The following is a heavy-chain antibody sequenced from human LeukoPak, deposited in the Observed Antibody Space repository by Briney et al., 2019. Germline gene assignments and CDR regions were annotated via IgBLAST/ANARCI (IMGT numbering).Heavy chain of an antibody. CDR1: GFTFSSYA. CDR3: AKGSSPLGHFDC. J-gene: IGHJ4*02. Sequence: GGSLRLSCAASGFTFSSYAMSWVRQAPGKGPEWVSAISGSGGSTYYADSVKGRFTISRDNSKNTLFLQMNSLTAEDTAVYYCAKGSSPLGHFDCWGQGTLVTVSS. D-gene: IGHD6-13*01. V-gene: IGHV3-23*01. CDR2: ISGSGGST.